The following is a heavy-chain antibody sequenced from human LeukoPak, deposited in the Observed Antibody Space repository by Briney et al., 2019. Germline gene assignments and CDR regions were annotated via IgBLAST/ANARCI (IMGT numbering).Heavy chain of an antibody. CDR3: ARVRDPYYYYMDV. D-gene: IGHD5-24*01. CDR1: GGSIGIDDYY. V-gene: IGHV4-30-2*01. Sequence: SQTLSLTCTVSGGSIGIDDYYWTWIRQPPGKGLEWIGYIYHRGTTYYNPSLESRVTISVDRSKSQFSLKLSSVTAADTAMFYCARVRDPYYYYMDVWGKGTTVTVSS. J-gene: IGHJ6*03. CDR2: IYHRGTT.